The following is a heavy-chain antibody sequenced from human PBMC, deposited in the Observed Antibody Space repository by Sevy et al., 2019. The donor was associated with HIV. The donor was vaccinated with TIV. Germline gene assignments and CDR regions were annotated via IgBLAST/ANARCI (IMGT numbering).Heavy chain of an antibody. Sequence: SETLSLTCTVSGGSISSYQWSWIRQPAGKGLECIGRYYTSGSINYNPSLKSRVTMSVDTAKNQFSLRLSSVTAADTAVYYCARVDCSSNNCYWDYWGQGTLVTVSS. CDR3: ARVDCSSNNCYWDY. CDR1: GGSISSYQ. V-gene: IGHV4-4*07. D-gene: IGHD2-2*01. CDR2: YYTSGSI. J-gene: IGHJ4*02.